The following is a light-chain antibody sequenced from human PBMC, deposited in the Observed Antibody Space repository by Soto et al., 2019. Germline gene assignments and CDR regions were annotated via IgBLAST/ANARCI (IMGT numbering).Light chain of an antibody. CDR3: QQNFNTLIT. CDR2: DAS. J-gene: IGKJ5*01. Sequence: DLQMTQSPSSLSASVGDRVTITCRASQSISSWLAWYQQKPGKAPKLLIYDASSLESGVPSRFSGSGTGTDFTLTISSLQPEDFATYYCQQNFNTLITFGQGTRLEIK. CDR1: QSISSW. V-gene: IGKV1-5*01.